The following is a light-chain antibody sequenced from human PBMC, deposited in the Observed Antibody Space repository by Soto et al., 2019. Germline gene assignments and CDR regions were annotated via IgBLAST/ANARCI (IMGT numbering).Light chain of an antibody. V-gene: IGLV3-1*01. CDR3: QAWDSSTASFPV. CDR2: QDS. CDR1: KLGDKY. J-gene: IGLJ3*02. Sequence: SYELTQPPSVSVSPGQTASITCSGDKLGDKYACWYQQKPGQSPVLVIYQDSKRPSGIPERFSGSNSGNTATLTISGTQAMDEADYYCQAWDSSTASFPVFGGGTKLTVL.